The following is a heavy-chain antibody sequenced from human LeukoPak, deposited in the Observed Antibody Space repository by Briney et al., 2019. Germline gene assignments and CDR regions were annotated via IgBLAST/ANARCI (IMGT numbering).Heavy chain of an antibody. CDR2: IYYSGTT. CDR1: GGAIRKSSYF. CDR3: AREIGASLWFGDLLNQIDQ. J-gene: IGHJ4*02. V-gene: IGHV4-39*07. Sequence: SETLSLTCTVSGGAIRKSSYFWGWIRQPPGKGLEWIGSIYYSGTTYNNPSLKSRVTISVDTSKNQFSLKLSSVTAADTAVYYCAREIGASLWFGDLLNQIDQWGQGTLVTVSS. D-gene: IGHD3-10*01.